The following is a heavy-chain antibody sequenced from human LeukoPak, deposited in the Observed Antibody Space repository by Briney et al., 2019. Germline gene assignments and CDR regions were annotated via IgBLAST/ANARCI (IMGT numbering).Heavy chain of an antibody. CDR3: ARLGGLGYCSSFSCNEPFDI. V-gene: IGHV4-4*07. D-gene: IGHD2-8*01. J-gene: IGHJ3*02. Sequence: SETLSLTCTVSGGSMSDYYWSFIRQSAGTGLEWLGRIHTSGTTWYNPSLRSRVTLSVDASKNQFSLGLTSVTAADTAVYYCARLGGLGYCSSFSCNEPFDIWGQGTLVTVSS. CDR2: IHTSGTT. CDR1: GGSMSDYY.